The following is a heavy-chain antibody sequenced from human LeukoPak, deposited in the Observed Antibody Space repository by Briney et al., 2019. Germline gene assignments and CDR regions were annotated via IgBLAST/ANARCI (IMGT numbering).Heavy chain of an antibody. D-gene: IGHD3-10*01. Sequence: ASVKVSCKASGYTFTSYGISWVRQAPGQGLEWMGWISAYNGNTNYAQKLQGRVTMTTDTSTSTAYMELRSLRSDDTAVYYCARVTYYYGSGSYYNPPIDYWGQGTLVTVSS. CDR2: ISAYNGNT. CDR1: GYTFTSYG. CDR3: ARVTYYYGSGSYYNPPIDY. V-gene: IGHV1-18*01. J-gene: IGHJ4*02.